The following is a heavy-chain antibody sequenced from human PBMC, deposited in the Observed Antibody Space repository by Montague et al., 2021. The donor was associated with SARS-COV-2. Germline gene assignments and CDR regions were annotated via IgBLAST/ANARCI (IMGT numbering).Heavy chain of an antibody. V-gene: IGHV4-39*07. D-gene: IGHD2-2*01. CDR3: ARELGYCSSTNCFYFDY. Sequence: SETLSLTCSVSGGSINSSSYYWGWIRQPPGKGLEWLRSIYSGSTYYNPSLKSRVTISVDTSKNQFFLKLSSVTAADTAVFYCARELGYCSSTNCFYFDYWGQGTLVTVSS. J-gene: IGHJ4*02. CDR2: IYSGST. CDR1: GGSINSSSYY.